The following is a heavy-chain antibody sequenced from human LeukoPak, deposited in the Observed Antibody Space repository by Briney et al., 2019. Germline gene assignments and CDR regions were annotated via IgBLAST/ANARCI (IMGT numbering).Heavy chain of an antibody. CDR2: IEYSGRT. J-gene: IGHJ4*02. CDR1: GGFINSNVYC. Sequence: TLSLTCTVAGGFINSNVYCWGWIREPPGKGLESIGYIEYSGRTYYSPSLKSSLIMSVDTSKNQFSLKLSLVTAADTALYYCVRGLDSSSYVDSWGQGTLVTVSS. CDR3: VRGLDSSSYVDS. V-gene: IGHV4-30-4*08. D-gene: IGHD6-13*01.